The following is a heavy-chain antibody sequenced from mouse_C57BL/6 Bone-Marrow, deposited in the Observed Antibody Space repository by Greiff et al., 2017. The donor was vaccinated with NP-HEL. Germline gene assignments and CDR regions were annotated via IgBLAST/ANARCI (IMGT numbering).Heavy chain of an antibody. D-gene: IGHD1-1*01. CDR2: IYPRDGST. CDR1: GYTFTSYD. Sequence: QVQLKESGPELVKPGASVKLSCKASGYTFTSYDINWVKQRPGQGLEWIGWIYPRDGSTKYNEKFKGKATLTVDTSSSTAYMELHSLTSEDSAVYFCARGVGYYYGSSYLYYFDYWGQGTTLTVSS. V-gene: IGHV1-85*01. J-gene: IGHJ2*01. CDR3: ARGVGYYYGSSYLYYFDY.